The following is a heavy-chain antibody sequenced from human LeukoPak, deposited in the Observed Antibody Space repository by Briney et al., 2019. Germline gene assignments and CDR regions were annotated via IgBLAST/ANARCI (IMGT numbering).Heavy chain of an antibody. D-gene: IGHD3-3*01. CDR3: ARSPVDFWSGYSPAGGTPYYFDY. Sequence: ASVKVSCKASGYTFTGYYMHWVRQAPGQGLEWMGWINPNSGGTNYAQKLQGRVTMTTDTSTSTAYMELRSLRSDDTAVYYCARSPVDFWSGYSPAGGTPYYFDYWGQGTLVTVSS. CDR2: INPNSGGT. CDR1: GYTFTGYY. J-gene: IGHJ4*02. V-gene: IGHV1-2*02.